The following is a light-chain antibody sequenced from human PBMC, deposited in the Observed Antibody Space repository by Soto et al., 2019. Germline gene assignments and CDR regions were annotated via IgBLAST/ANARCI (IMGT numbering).Light chain of an antibody. J-gene: IGKJ4*01. V-gene: IGKV1-13*02. CDR2: DAS. CDR3: QQFNTFPVT. Sequence: ALQLTQFPSSLSASVGDTVTVTCRSSQGISSALAWYRQVPGQGLKLLIYDASTLQSGVSSRFSGSGSGTEFTLTINNLQPEDFATFYCQQFNTFPVTFGGGTKVEIK. CDR1: QGISSA.